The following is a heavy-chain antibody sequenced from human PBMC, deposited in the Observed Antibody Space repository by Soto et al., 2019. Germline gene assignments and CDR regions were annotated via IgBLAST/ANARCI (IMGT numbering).Heavy chain of an antibody. Sequence: PGESLKISCKGSGYSFTSYWISWVRQMPGKGLEWMGRIDPSDSYTNYSPSFQGHVTISADNSISTAYLQWSSLKASDTATYYCSTFRRRGGYYYYGMDVWGQGTTVTVSS. CDR3: STFRRRGGYYYYGMDV. V-gene: IGHV5-10-1*01. D-gene: IGHD3-10*01. CDR2: IDPSDSYT. J-gene: IGHJ6*02. CDR1: GYSFTSYW.